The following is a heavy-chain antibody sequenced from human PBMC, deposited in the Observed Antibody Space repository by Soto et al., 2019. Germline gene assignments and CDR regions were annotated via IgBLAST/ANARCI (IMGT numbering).Heavy chain of an antibody. D-gene: IGHD3-16*02. CDR2: ISGSGDRT. CDR3: AKASTYEYVRGSFRYYFDH. Sequence: EVQLLESGGGLVQPGGSLRLSCAASGFSFNIYAMSWVRQAPGKGLEWVSGISGSGDRTHYVDSVKGRFTISRDNVKNTLYLQMNTLRAEDTAVYYCAKASTYEYVRGSFRYYFDHWGQGALVTVSS. CDR1: GFSFNIYA. V-gene: IGHV3-23*01. J-gene: IGHJ4*02.